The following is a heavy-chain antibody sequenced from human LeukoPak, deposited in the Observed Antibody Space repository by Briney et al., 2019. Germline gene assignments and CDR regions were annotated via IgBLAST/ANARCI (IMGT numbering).Heavy chain of an antibody. CDR1: GGSISSRY. V-gene: IGHV4-59*11. J-gene: IGHJ3*02. Sequence: SETLSLTCTVSGGSISSRYWSWIRQPPGKGLEWIGYIYNSGSTSYNPSLKSRVTISADTSKNQFSLKLSSVTAADTAVYYCAREYSSSRSLDIWGQGTMVTVSS. CDR3: AREYSSSRSLDI. CDR2: IYNSGST. D-gene: IGHD4-11*01.